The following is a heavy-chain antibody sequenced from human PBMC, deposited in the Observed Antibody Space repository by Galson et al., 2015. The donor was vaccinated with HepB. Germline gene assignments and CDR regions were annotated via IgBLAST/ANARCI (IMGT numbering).Heavy chain of an antibody. CDR1: GFTFSSYA. D-gene: IGHD6-6*01. CDR2: ISYDGGNK. J-gene: IGHJ4*02. CDR3: ARDHGYSSSPLDY. V-gene: IGHV3-30-3*01. Sequence: SLRLSCAASGFTFSSYAMHWVRQAPGKGLEWVAVISYDGGNKYYADSVKGRFTISRDNSKNTLYLQMNSLRAEDTAVYYCARDHGYSSSPLDYWGQGTLVTVSS.